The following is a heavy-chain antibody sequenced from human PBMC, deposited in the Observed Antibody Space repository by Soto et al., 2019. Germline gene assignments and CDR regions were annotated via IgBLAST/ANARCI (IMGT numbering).Heavy chain of an antibody. J-gene: IGHJ5*02. Sequence: SETLSLTCAVCSDCMCSWEDGVSLRQPPGKGLEWIGSIYHGGSTYYNPSLNSRVTLSIDMTNNHVSLILNSVTAADTAVYYCARVGPWVPYYYDSSPYTFENGFDPWGQGTLVTVSS. CDR2: IYHGGST. CDR1: SDCMCSWED. CDR3: ARVGPWVPYYYDSSPYTFENGFDP. D-gene: IGHD3-22*01. V-gene: IGHV4-38-2*01.